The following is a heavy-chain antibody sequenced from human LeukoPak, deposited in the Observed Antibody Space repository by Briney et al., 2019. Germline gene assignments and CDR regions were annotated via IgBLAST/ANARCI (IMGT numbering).Heavy chain of an antibody. J-gene: IGHJ6*02. D-gene: IGHD3-3*01. CDR1: GYTFTSYG. CDR2: ISAYNGNT. CDR3: AGDSVDFWSGYYYYYYYGMDV. V-gene: IGHV1-18*01. Sequence: ASVKVSCKASGYTFTSYGISWVRQAPGQGLEWMGWISAYNGNTNYAQKLQGRVTMTTDTSTSTAYMELRSLRSDDTAVYYCAGDSVDFWSGYYYYYYYGMDVWGQGTTVTVSS.